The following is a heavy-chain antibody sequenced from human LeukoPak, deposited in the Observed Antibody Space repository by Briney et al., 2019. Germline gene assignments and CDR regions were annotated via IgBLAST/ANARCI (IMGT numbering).Heavy chain of an antibody. J-gene: IGHJ5*02. CDR3: AAYRYSSSWYGYWFDP. Sequence: SETLSLTCTVSGGSISSGGYYWSWIRQHPGKGLEWIGYIYYSGSTYYNPSLKSRVTISVDTSKNQFSLKLSSVTAADTGVYYCAAYRYSSSWYGYWFDPWGQGTLVTVSS. CDR1: GGSISSGGYY. CDR2: IYYSGST. D-gene: IGHD6-13*01. V-gene: IGHV4-31*03.